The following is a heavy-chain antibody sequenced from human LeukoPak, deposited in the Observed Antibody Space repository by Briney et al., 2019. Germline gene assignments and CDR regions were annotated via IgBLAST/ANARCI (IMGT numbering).Heavy chain of an antibody. D-gene: IGHD3-3*01. CDR1: GGSISSSTYY. Sequence: TPSETLSLTCTVSGGSISSSTYYWGWIRQPPGKGLEWIGSIHYSGSTYYNPFLRGRVTISVDTSKNQFSLKLCSVTAADTAVYYCARAFRGIFGVFEAFDIWGQGTMVTVSS. CDR2: IHYSGST. V-gene: IGHV4-39*07. CDR3: ARAFRGIFGVFEAFDI. J-gene: IGHJ3*02.